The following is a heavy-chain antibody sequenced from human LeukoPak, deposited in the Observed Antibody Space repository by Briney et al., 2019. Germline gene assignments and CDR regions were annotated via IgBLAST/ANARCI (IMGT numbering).Heavy chain of an antibody. CDR3: ATAGARQWLVLLFDF. V-gene: IGHV1-24*01. CDR1: GYTLS. CDR2: FDPEDGET. Sequence: ASVKVSCKVSGYTLSMHWVRQAPGKGPEWMGGFDPEDGETIYAQKFQGRVTMTEDTSTDTAYMELSSLRSEDTAVYYCATAGARQWLVLLFDFWGQGTLVTVSS. J-gene: IGHJ4*02. D-gene: IGHD6-19*01.